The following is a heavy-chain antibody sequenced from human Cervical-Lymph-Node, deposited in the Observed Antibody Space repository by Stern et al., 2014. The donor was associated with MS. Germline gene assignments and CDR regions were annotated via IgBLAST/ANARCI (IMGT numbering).Heavy chain of an antibody. D-gene: IGHD4-17*01. CDR3: ARISPDYGDYIAS. V-gene: IGHV2-26*01. CDR2: IFSNDET. Sequence: QITLKESGPVLVKPTETLTLTCTASGFSLSHPRMGVTWIRQPPGKALEWLAHIFSNDETSYASSLRSRLSISKDASRSQVVLTMTNMDPLDTGTYYCARISPDYGDYIASWGQGTLVTVSS. CDR1: GFSLSHPRMG. J-gene: IGHJ4*02.